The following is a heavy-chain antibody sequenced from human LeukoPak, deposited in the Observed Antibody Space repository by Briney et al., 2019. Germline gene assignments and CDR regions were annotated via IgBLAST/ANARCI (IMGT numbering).Heavy chain of an antibody. J-gene: IGHJ4*02. CDR1: EFSFSSYW. CDR3: ARDEGYCSSTSCYFYYFDY. CDR2: IKQDGSKE. D-gene: IGHD2-2*01. V-gene: IGHV3-7*01. Sequence: GGSLRLSCGASEFSFSSYWMSWVRQAPGKGLEWVANIKQDGSKEYYVDSVKGRFTISRDNAKNSLSLQMNSLRAEDTAVYYCARDEGYCSSTSCYFYYFDYWGQGTLVTVSS.